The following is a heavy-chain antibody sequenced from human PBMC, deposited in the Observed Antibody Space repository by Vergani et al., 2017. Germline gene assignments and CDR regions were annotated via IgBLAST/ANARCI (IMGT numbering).Heavy chain of an antibody. CDR1: GFTFSSYA. Sequence: EVQLLESGGGLVQPGGSLRLSCAASGFTFSSYAMSWVRQAPGKGLEWVSAISGSGGSTYYADSVKGRFTISRDNSKNTLYLQMNSLRAEDTAVYYCARDLYDSSAYVGNWFDPWGQGTLVTVSS. CDR3: ARDLYDSSAYVGNWFDP. V-gene: IGHV3-23*01. D-gene: IGHD3-22*01. CDR2: ISGSGGST. J-gene: IGHJ5*02.